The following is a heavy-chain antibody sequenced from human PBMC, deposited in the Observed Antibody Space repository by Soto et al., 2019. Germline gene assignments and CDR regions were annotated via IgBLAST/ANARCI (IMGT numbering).Heavy chain of an antibody. CDR3: ARGEETGTPFLDY. V-gene: IGHV3-21*01. D-gene: IGHD1-7*01. CDR2: ISSTSSYI. Sequence: EVQLVESGGGLVKPGGSLGLSCAASGFTFSTYTMNWVRQAPGKGLEWVSSISSTSSYIYYADSVKGRFTVSRDNAENSLFLQLNSLRADDTALYYCARGEETGTPFLDYWAQGTLVTVSS. J-gene: IGHJ4*02. CDR1: GFTFSTYT.